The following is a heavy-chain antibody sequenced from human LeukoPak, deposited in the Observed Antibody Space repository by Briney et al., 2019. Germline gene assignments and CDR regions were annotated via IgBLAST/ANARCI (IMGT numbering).Heavy chain of an antibody. J-gene: IGHJ4*02. CDR3: TKESGKLKY. V-gene: IGHV3-43*02. CDR2: ISADGGST. D-gene: IGHD6-6*01. Sequence: PGGSLRLSCAASGFTFDDYAMHCVRQAPGKGLEWVSLISADGGSTFSADSVKGRFSISRDTSKNSLYLQMNSLRSEDTAITYCTKESGKLKYWGQGTLVAVSS. CDR1: GFTFDDYA.